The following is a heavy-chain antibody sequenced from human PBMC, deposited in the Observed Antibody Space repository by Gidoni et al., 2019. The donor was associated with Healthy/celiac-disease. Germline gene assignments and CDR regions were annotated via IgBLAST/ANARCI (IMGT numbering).Heavy chain of an antibody. V-gene: IGHV5-10-1*03. CDR2: IDPSDSYT. Sequence: EVQLVQSGAEVKKPGESLRISCKGSGYSFTTYWISWVRQMPGKGLEWMGRIDPSDSYTNYSPSFQGHVTISADKSISTAYLQWSSLKASDTAMYYCARHVREWRGVSWFDPWGQGTLVTVSS. CDR1: GYSFTTYW. D-gene: IGHD3-10*02. CDR3: ARHVREWRGVSWFDP. J-gene: IGHJ5*02.